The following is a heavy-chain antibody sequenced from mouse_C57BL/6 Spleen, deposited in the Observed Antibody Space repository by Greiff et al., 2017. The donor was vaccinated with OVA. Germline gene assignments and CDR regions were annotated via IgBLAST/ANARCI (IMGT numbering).Heavy chain of an antibody. Sequence: VQLQQPGAELVMPGASVKLSCKASGYTFTSYWMHWVKQRPGQGLEWIGEIDPSDSYTNYNQKFKGKATLTVDKSSSTAYMQLSSLTSEDSAVYYCARGGGSSYGAMDYWGQGTSVTVSS. CDR2: IDPSDSYT. CDR3: ARGGGSSYGAMDY. J-gene: IGHJ4*01. V-gene: IGHV1-69*01. CDR1: GYTFTSYW. D-gene: IGHD1-1*01.